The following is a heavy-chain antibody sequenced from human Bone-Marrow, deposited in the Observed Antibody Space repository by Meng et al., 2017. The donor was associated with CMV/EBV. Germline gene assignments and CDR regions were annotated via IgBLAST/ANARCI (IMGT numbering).Heavy chain of an antibody. D-gene: IGHD2-21*01. V-gene: IGHV4-59*11. CDR1: GDSISSHY. J-gene: IGHJ6*02. Sequence: SETLSLTCSVSGDSISSHYWSWIRQPPGKGLEWLGYISNSGRTNYNPSLKSRVTISVDTSKNLFSLKLTSVTAADTAVYYCASFGGGWPYQDYYGMDVWGQGSTVTVSS. CDR3: ASFGGGWPYQDYYGMDV. CDR2: ISNSGRT.